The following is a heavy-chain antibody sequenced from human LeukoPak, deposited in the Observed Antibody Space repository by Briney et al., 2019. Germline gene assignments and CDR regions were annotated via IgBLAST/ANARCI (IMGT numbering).Heavy chain of an antibody. CDR1: GGSISSYY. CDR2: IYYSGST. V-gene: IGHV4-59*01. CDR3: ARDMTTVVNWYFDL. J-gene: IGHJ2*01. Sequence: SETLSLTCTVSGGSISSYYWSWIRQPPGKGLEWIGYIYYSGSTNYNPSLKSRVTISVDTSKNQLSLKLSSVTAADTAVYYCARDMTTVVNWYFDLWGRGTLVTVSS. D-gene: IGHD4-23*01.